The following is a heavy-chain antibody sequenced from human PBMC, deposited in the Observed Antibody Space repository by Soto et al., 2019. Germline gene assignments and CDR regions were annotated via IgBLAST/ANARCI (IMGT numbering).Heavy chain of an antibody. CDR1: GGCISSGGYY. CDR2: IYYSGST. V-gene: IGHV4-31*03. CDR3: ARTDILTGYMFDY. J-gene: IGHJ4*02. D-gene: IGHD3-9*01. Sequence: TLSLTCTVSGGCISSGGYYWSWIRQHPGKGLEWIGYIYYSGSTYYNPSLKSRVTISVDTSKNQFSLKLSSVTAADTAVYYCARTDILTGYMFDYWGQGTLVTVSS.